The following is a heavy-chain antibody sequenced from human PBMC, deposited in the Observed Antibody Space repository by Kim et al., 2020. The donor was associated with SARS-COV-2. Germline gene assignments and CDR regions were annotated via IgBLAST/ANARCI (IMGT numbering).Heavy chain of an antibody. J-gene: IGHJ4*02. V-gene: IGHV3-64*05. CDR1: GFTFSNYA. D-gene: IGHD3-10*01. CDR2: ISSDGGST. CDR3: VTRNYYNSGSYYEGAPFDF. Sequence: GGSLRLSCSASGFTFSNYAMHWVRQAPGKGLEYVSAISSDGGSTYYADSVKGRFTISRDNSKNMLYVQMSSLRVEDTAIYYCVTRNYYNSGSYYEGAPFDFWGQGTPVTVSS.